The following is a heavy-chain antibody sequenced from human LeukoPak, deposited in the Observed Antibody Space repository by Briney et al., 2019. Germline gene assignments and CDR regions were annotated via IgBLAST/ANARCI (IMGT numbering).Heavy chain of an antibody. J-gene: IGHJ4*02. D-gene: IGHD4-17*01. CDR1: GGSISSYY. V-gene: IGHV4-59*01. CDR3: ARGTYGDYWMDFDY. CDR2: IYYSGST. Sequence: PSEILSLTCTVSGGSISSYYWSWIRQPPGKGLEWIGYIYYSGSTNYNPSLKSRVTISVDTSKNQFSLKLSSVTAADTAVYYCARGTYGDYWMDFDYWGQGTLVTVSS.